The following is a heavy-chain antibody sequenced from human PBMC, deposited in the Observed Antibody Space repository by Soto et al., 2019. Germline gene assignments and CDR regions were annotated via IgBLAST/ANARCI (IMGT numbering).Heavy chain of an antibody. CDR1: GSTFGDFG. CDR2: IRSEGYGGTT. Sequence: SLRLSCTGSGSTFGDFGMSWFRQAPGKGLEWLSFIRSEGYGGTTESAASVRGRFITSRDDSKSIAYLQMNSLKTEDTAVYYCASLTSWSQEYYYGMDVWGQGTTVTVS. V-gene: IGHV3-49*03. CDR3: ASLTSWSQEYYYGMDV. J-gene: IGHJ6*02. D-gene: IGHD2-2*01.